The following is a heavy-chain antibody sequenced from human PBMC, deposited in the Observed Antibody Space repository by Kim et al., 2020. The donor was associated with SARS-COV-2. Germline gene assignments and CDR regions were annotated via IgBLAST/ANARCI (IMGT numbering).Heavy chain of an antibody. D-gene: IGHD3-9*01. CDR2: ISGSGGST. CDR3: AKDGALRYFDWLLYTYTGFDY. Sequence: GGSLRLSCAASGFTFSSYAMSWVRQAPGKGLEWVSAISGSGGSTYYADSVKGRFTISRDNSKNTLYLQMNSLRAEDTAVYYCAKDGALRYFDWLLYTYTGFDYWGQGTLVTVSS. CDR1: GFTFSSYA. V-gene: IGHV3-23*01. J-gene: IGHJ4*02.